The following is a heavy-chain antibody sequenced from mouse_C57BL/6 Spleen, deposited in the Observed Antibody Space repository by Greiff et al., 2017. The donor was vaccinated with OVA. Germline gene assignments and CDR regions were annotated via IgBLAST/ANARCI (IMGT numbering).Heavy chain of an antibody. V-gene: IGHV1-64*01. Sequence: QVQLQQPGAELVKPGASVKLSCKASGYTFTSYWMHWVKQRPGQGLEWIGMIHPNSGSTNYNEKFKSKATLTVDKSSSTAYMQLSSLTSEDSAVYYCAREGKTAQARNYFDYWGQGTTLTVSS. CDR3: AREGKTAQARNYFDY. CDR1: GYTFTSYW. J-gene: IGHJ2*01. D-gene: IGHD3-2*02. CDR2: IHPNSGST.